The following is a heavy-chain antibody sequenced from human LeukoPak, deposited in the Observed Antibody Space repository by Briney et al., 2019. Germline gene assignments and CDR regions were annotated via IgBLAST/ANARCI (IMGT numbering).Heavy chain of an antibody. CDR3: AKGQELDDGVFDS. CDR2: IRSNGDTT. D-gene: IGHD1-1*01. CDR1: GFFFSSYT. V-gene: IGHV3-23*01. J-gene: IGHJ4*02. Sequence: GVSLRLSCAASGFFFSSYTMDWVRQAPGKGLEGVSTIRSNGDTTYNADSVKGRFTISRDNSKNTLYLELNSLRVEDTATFYCAKGQELDDGVFDSWGQGTMVTVSS.